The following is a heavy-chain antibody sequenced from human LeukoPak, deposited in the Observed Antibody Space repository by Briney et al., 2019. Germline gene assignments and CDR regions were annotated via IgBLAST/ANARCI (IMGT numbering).Heavy chain of an antibody. J-gene: IGHJ4*02. CDR2: MTSDSNTI. D-gene: IGHD3-3*01. CDR1: GLNFNVYS. Sequence: GGSLRLSCAASGLNFNVYSMNWVRQAPGKGLEWISYMTSDSNTIYYADSVRGRFTISRDNAKKSVYLELSNLRADDTAMYYCARSTEWFADYWGQGTLVTVSS. CDR3: ARSTEWFADY. V-gene: IGHV3-48*01.